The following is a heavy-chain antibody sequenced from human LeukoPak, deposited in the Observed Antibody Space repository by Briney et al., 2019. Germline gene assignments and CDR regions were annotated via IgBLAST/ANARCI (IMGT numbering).Heavy chain of an antibody. CDR3: ASTVVGATYDY. V-gene: IGHV1-69*04. Sequence: SVKVSCKASGYTFTSYGISWVRQAPGQGLEWMGRIIPILGIANYAQKFQGRVTITADKSTSTAYMELSSLRSEDTAVYYCASTVVGATYDYWGQGTLVTVSS. D-gene: IGHD1-26*01. J-gene: IGHJ4*02. CDR1: GYTFTSYG. CDR2: IIPILGIA.